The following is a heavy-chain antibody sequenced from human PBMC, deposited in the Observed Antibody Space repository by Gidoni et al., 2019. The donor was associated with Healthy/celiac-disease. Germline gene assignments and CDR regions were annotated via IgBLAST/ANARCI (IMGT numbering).Heavy chain of an antibody. Sequence: EVQLVQSGAEVKKPGESLKISCKGSGYSFTSYWIGWVRQMPGKGLEWMGIIYPGDSDTRYSPSFQGQVTISADKSISTAYLQWSSLKASDTAMYYCARVGVPAGYSSSWYGFWFDPWGQGTLVTVSS. D-gene: IGHD6-13*01. J-gene: IGHJ5*02. CDR3: ARVGVPAGYSSSWYGFWFDP. CDR2: IYPGDSDT. V-gene: IGHV5-51*01. CDR1: GYSFTSYW.